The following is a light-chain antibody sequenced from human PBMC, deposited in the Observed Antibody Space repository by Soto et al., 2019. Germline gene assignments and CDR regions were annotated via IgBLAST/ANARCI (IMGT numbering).Light chain of an antibody. V-gene: IGKV3-15*01. Sequence: ETVVTQSPATLSVSPGETATLSCRASESVRTNLAWYQQKPGQAPRLLIYGASNRATGIPARFSGSGSGTEFTLAISSLQSEDFAVYYGEEYNNWPPRTCGQGPKVEIK. CDR1: ESVRTN. CDR2: GAS. J-gene: IGKJ1*01. CDR3: EEYNNWPPRT.